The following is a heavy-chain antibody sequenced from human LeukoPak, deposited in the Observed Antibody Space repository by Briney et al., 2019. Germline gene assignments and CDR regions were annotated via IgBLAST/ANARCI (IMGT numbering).Heavy chain of an antibody. CDR2: INHSGST. CDR3: ARVHSWSGPDY. D-gene: IGHD3-3*02. Sequence: KPSETLSLTCAVYGGSFSGYYWSWIRQPPGKGLEWIGEINHSGSTNYNPSLKSRVTISVDTSKNQFSLKLSSVTAADTAVYYCARVHSWSGPDYWGQGTLVTVSS. V-gene: IGHV4-34*01. J-gene: IGHJ4*02. CDR1: GGSFSGYY.